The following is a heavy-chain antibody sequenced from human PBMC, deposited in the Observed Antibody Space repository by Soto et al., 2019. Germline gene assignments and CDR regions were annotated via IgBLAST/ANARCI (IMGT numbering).Heavy chain of an antibody. CDR1: GFTFTSSA. J-gene: IGHJ4*02. D-gene: IGHD3-9*01. CDR3: AAIYDILTGYYNSTDY. V-gene: IGHV1-58*01. CDR2: IVVGSGNT. Sequence: SVKVSCKASGFTFTSSAVQWVRQARGQRLEWIGWIVVGSGNTNYAQKFQERVTITRDMSTSTAYMELSSLRSEDTAVYYCAAIYDILTGYYNSTDYWGQGTLVTVS.